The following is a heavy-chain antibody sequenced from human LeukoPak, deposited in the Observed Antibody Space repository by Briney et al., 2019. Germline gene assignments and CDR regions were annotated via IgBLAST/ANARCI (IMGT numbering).Heavy chain of an antibody. CDR1: GFTFSSSS. D-gene: IGHD1-26*01. CDR2: ISSSSSYI. Sequence: SGGSLRLSCVASGFTFSSSSMNWVRQAPGKGLEWVSSISSSSSYIYYADSVKGRFTVSRDNAKNSLYLQMNSLRAEDTAVYYCARDWQGGLDYWGQGTLVTVSS. CDR3: ARDWQGGLDY. J-gene: IGHJ4*02. V-gene: IGHV3-21*01.